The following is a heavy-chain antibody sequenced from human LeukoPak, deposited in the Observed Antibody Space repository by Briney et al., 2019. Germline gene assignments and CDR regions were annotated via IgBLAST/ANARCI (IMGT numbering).Heavy chain of an antibody. CDR2: VHHTGRA. CDR3: AREPDA. V-gene: IGHV4-39*07. CDR1: GDSISGSNYH. Sequence: SETLSLTCTVSGDSISGSNYHWGWIRQPPGKRLEWLGTVHHTGRAFYNPSLRGRTTVSVDTSKNEFSLKLTSVTAADTAVYYCAREPDAWGQGILVIVSS. J-gene: IGHJ5*02.